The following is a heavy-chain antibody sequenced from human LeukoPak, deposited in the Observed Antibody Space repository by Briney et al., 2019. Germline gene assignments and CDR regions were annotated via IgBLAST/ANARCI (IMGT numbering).Heavy chain of an antibody. D-gene: IGHD3-10*01. CDR3: ARSYYGSGSYYTILNPFDY. J-gene: IGHJ4*02. V-gene: IGHV1-69*05. Sequence: ASVKVSCKASGGTFSSYAISWVRQAPGQGLEWMGGIIPIFGTANYAQKFQGRVTITTDESTSTAYMELSSLRSEDTAVYYCARSYYGSGSYYTILNPFDYWGQGTLVTVSS. CDR2: IIPIFGTA. CDR1: GGTFSSYA.